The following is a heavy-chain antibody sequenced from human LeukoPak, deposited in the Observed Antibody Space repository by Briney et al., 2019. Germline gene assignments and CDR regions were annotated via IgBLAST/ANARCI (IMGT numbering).Heavy chain of an antibody. CDR1: GFTFSGSA. Sequence: GGSLRLSCAASGFTFSGSAMHWVRQASGKGLEWVGRIRSKANSYATAYAASVKGRFTISRDDSKNTAYLQMNSLKTEDTAVYYCTRLGGAADYWGQGTLVTVSS. J-gene: IGHJ4*02. CDR2: IRSKANSYAT. CDR3: TRLGGAADY. D-gene: IGHD3-16*01. V-gene: IGHV3-73*01.